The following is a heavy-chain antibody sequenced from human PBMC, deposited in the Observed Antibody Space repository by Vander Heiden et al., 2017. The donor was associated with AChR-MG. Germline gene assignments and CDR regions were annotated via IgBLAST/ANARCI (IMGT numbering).Heavy chain of an antibody. J-gene: IGHJ6*02. CDR1: GYSFTSYL. CDR3: ARHLPYYDFWSGYKPYYYYGMDV. V-gene: IGHV5-51*01. D-gene: IGHD3-3*01. Sequence: EVQLVQSGAEVKKPGESLKTSGKGSGYSFTSYLIRWARQVPGKGLEWMGIIYPGDSDTRYSPSFQGQVTISADKSISTAYLQWSSLKASDTAMYYCARHLPYYDFWSGYKPYYYYGMDVWGQGTTVTVSS. CDR2: IYPGDSDT.